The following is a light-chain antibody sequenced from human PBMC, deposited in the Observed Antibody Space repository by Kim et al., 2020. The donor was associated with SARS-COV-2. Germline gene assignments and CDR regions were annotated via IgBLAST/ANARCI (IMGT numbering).Light chain of an antibody. CDR2: DGR. J-gene: IGLJ2*01. Sequence: GQSITISCTGNSSDVGGYNYVSWYQQHPGKAPKLMIYDGRKRPSGVPDRFSGSKSGNTASLTISGLQAEDEADYYCCSYAGSYTLVFGGGTQLTVL. CDR1: SSDVGGYNY. CDR3: CSYAGSYTLV. V-gene: IGLV2-11*01.